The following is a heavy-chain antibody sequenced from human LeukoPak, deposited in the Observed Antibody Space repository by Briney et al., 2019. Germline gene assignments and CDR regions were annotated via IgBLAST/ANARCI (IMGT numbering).Heavy chain of an antibody. V-gene: IGHV7-4-1*02. D-gene: IGHD2-2*01. CDR3: ARGGYCSSTSCYAYYYYYMDV. CDR1: GYTFTSYA. CDR2: INTNTGNP. Sequence: ASVKVSCKASGYTFTSYAMNWVRQAPGQGLEWMGWINTNTGNPTYAQGFTGRFVLSLDTSVSTAYLQISSLKAEDTAVYYCARGGYCSSTSCYAYYYYYMDVWGKGTTVTVSS. J-gene: IGHJ6*03.